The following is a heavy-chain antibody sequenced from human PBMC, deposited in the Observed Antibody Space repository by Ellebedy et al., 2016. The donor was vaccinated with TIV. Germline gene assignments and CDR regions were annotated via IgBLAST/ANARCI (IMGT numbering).Heavy chain of an antibody. V-gene: IGHV3-48*01. D-gene: IGHD3-10*01. Sequence: PGGSLRLSCAASGFTFSSYTMNWVRQAPGKGLEWVSYISNSAIYYADSVKGRFTISRDNSKNTLFLQMNSPRAEDTAIYYCARDFTGSGRFFDSWGQGTLVTVSS. CDR2: ISNSAI. CDR3: ARDFTGSGRFFDS. J-gene: IGHJ4*02. CDR1: GFTFSSYT.